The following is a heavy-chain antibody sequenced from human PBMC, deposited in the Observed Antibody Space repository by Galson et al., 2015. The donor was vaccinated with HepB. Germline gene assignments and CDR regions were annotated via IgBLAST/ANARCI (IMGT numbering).Heavy chain of an antibody. Sequence: SLRLSCAASGFTFNNHDMTWVRQAPGKGLKWVSTISGSDSSTYYADSVKGRFTISRDNSKNTLYLQMNSLRAEDTAVYYCAKDLVAGGGNWGQGTLVTVSS. D-gene: IGHD3-16*01. V-gene: IGHV3-23*01. J-gene: IGHJ4*02. CDR1: GFTFNNHD. CDR3: AKDLVAGGGN. CDR2: ISGSDSST.